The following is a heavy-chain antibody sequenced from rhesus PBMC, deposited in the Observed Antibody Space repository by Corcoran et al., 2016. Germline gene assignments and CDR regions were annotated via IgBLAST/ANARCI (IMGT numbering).Heavy chain of an antibody. CDR3: ARPTGTATAYYFDS. CDR2: IKGRSGTT. D-gene: IGHD1-7*02. Sequence: QVQLQESGPGLVQPSETLSLTCAVSGGSISDSYDWSWIRHPPGQGLEWIGYIKGRSGTTNNNTTLKKRVTISQDTSKNQFSLKLSAVTAADTAVYYCARPTGTATAYYFDSWGQGVLVTVSS. CDR1: GGSISDSYD. V-gene: IGHV4-76*01. J-gene: IGHJ4*01.